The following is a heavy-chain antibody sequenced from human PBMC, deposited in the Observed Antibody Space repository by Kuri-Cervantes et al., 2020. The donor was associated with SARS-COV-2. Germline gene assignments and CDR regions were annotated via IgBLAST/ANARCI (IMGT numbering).Heavy chain of an antibody. CDR3: ARETYYYDSSGRGVYYYGMDV. CDR1: GFNFDSCT. CDR2: ISSSSSFI. D-gene: IGHD3-22*01. Sequence: GESLKISCGASGFNFDSCTMNWVRQAPGKRLEWVSSISSSSSFIFYADSVRGRFTVSRDNAKNSLYLQMNSLRAEDTAVYYCARETYYYDSSGRGVYYYGMDVWGQGTTVTVSS. V-gene: IGHV3-21*01. J-gene: IGHJ6*02.